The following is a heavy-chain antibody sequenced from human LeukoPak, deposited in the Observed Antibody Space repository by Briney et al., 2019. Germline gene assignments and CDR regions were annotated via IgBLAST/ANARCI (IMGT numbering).Heavy chain of an antibody. D-gene: IGHD2/OR15-2a*01. CDR2: IKVGEGNT. Sequence: ASVKVSCKTSGYTFTSFGITWVRQAPGQGPEWMGWIKVGEGNTHFAQKFQDRVSMTRDISSNTAFLELRNLRSDDTAVYFCSRSSDTTSWYYFDQWGQGTLVTVPS. CDR3: SRSSDTTSWYYFDQ. V-gene: IGHV1-18*01. J-gene: IGHJ4*02. CDR1: GYTFTSFG.